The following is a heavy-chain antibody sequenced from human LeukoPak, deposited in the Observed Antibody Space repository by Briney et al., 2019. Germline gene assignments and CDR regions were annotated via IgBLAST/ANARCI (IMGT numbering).Heavy chain of an antibody. D-gene: IGHD2-15*01. Sequence: PGGSLGLSCAASGFTVSSNYMSWVRQAPGKGLEWVSVIYSGGSTYYADSVKGRFTISRDNSKNTLYLQMNSLKSEDTAVYYCTTIRGFCSGRSCLGYWGQGTLVTVSS. J-gene: IGHJ4*02. CDR2: IYSGGST. V-gene: IGHV3-53*01. CDR1: GFTVSSNY. CDR3: TTIRGFCSGRSCLGY.